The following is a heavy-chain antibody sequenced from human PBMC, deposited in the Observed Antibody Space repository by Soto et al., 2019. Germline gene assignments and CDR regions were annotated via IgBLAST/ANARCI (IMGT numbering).Heavy chain of an antibody. CDR2: ISAYNGNT. Sequence: ASVKVSCKASGYSFSNYGISWVRQAPGQGLEWMGWISAYNGNTNYAQKLQGRVTMTTDTSTSTAYMELRSLRSDDTAVYYCARASYGYRFDYWGQGTLVTVSS. CDR3: ARASYGYRFDY. D-gene: IGHD5-18*01. CDR1: GYSFSNYG. V-gene: IGHV1-18*01. J-gene: IGHJ4*02.